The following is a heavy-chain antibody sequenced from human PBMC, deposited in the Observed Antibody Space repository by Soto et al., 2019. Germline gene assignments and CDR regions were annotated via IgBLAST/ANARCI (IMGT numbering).Heavy chain of an antibody. J-gene: IGHJ4*02. D-gene: IGHD3-22*01. CDR2: IKSKTDGGTT. CDR3: TTDQSSTYYYDSSGYFIFDY. CDR1: GFTFSNAW. V-gene: IGHV3-15*07. Sequence: EVQLVESGGGLVKPWGSLRLSCAASGFTFSNAWMNWVRQAPGKGLEWVGRIKSKTDGGTTDYAAPVKGRFTISRDDSKNTLYLQMNSLKTEDTAVYYCTTDQSSTYYYDSSGYFIFDYWGQGTLVTVSS.